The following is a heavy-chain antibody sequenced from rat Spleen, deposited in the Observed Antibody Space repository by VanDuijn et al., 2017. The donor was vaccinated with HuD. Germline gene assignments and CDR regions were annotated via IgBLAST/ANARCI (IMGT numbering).Heavy chain of an antibody. D-gene: IGHD1-6*01. V-gene: IGHV5-25*01. J-gene: IGHJ4*01. CDR2: ISTGGGNT. CDR3: ARQGTTDYYYLYVMDA. CDR1: GFTFSNYY. Sequence: EVQLMESGGGLVQPGRSMKLSCAASGFTFSNYYMAWVRQAPTKGLEWVASISTGGGNTYYRDSVKGRFTISRDNAKSTLYLQMDSLRSEDTATYYCARQGTTDYYYLYVMDAWGQGASVTVSS.